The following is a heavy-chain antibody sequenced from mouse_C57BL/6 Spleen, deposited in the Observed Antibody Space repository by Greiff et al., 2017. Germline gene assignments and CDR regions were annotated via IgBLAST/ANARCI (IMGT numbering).Heavy chain of an antibody. CDR2: INPGSGGT. CDR1: GYAFSNYL. V-gene: IGHV1-54*01. Sequence: VQLQESGAELVRPGTSVKVSCKASGYAFSNYLIEWVKQRLGQGLEWIGVINPGSGGTNYNEKFKGKATLTADKSSSTAYMQLSSLTSEDSAVYFCARSGDVAYWGQGTLVTVSA. D-gene: IGHD3-3*01. CDR3: ARSGDVAY. J-gene: IGHJ3*01.